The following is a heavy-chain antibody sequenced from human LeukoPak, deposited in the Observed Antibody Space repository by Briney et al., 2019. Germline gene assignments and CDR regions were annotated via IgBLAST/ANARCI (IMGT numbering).Heavy chain of an antibody. CDR2: IYYSGST. V-gene: IGHV4-59*12. D-gene: IGHD5-18*01. CDR3: ARDFGDTAMAPAGDY. J-gene: IGHJ4*02. CDR1: GGSISSYY. Sequence: PSETLSLTCTVSGGSISSYYWSWIRQPPGKGLEWIGYIYYSGSTNYNPSLKSRVTISVDTSKNQFSLKLSSVTAADTAAYYCARDFGDTAMAPAGDYWGQGTLVTVSS.